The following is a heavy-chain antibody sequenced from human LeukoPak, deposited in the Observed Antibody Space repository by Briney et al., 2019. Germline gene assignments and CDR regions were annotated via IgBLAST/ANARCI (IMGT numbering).Heavy chain of an antibody. Sequence: EASVKVSCKASGYTFTGYYMHWVRQAPGQGLEWMGWINPNSGGTNYAQKFQGRVTMTRDPSISTAYMELSRLRSDDTAVYYCARGGSIAARSPKYWGQGTLVTVSS. CDR3: ARGGSIAARSPKY. D-gene: IGHD6-6*01. CDR1: GYTFTGYY. CDR2: INPNSGGT. J-gene: IGHJ4*02. V-gene: IGHV1-2*02.